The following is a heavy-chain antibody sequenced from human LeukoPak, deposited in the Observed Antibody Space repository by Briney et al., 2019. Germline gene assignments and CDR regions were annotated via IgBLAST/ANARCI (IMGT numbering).Heavy chain of an antibody. CDR3: ARTGYSSSWYPNFDY. CDR2: INPNSGGT. Sequence: GASVKVSCKASGYTFTGYYMHWVRQAPGQGLEWMGWINPNSGGTNYAQKFQGWVTMTRDTSISTAYMELSRLRSDDTAVYYCARTGYSSSWYPNFDYWGQGTLVTVSS. CDR1: GYTFTGYY. V-gene: IGHV1-2*04. D-gene: IGHD6-13*01. J-gene: IGHJ4*02.